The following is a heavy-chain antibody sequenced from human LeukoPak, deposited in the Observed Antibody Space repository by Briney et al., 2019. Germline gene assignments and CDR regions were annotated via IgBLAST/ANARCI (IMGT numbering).Heavy chain of an antibody. J-gene: IGHJ4*02. CDR3: ARGGIRFPLDY. CDR1: GGSFSGYY. D-gene: IGHD3-3*01. CDR2: INHSGST. V-gene: IGHV4-34*01. Sequence: SETLSLTCAVYGGSFSGYYWSWIRQPPGKGLEWIGEINHSGSTNYNPSLKSRVTISVDTSKNQFSPKLSSVTAADTAVYYCARGGIRFPLDYWGQGTLVTVSS.